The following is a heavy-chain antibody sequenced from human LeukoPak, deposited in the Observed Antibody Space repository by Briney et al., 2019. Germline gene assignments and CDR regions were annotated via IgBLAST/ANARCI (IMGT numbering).Heavy chain of an antibody. D-gene: IGHD1-20*01. CDR1: GYTFTCYN. V-gene: IGHV1-2*02. CDR3: ARVITGSLTPYDY. CDR2: INPNSGGT. J-gene: IGHJ4*02. Sequence: GASVKVSCEASGYTFTCYNRHWVRQAPGQGLEWMGWINPNSGGTNYAQKFQGRVTMTRDTSISTAYMGLSRLRSDDTAVYYCARVITGSLTPYDYWGQGTLVTVSS.